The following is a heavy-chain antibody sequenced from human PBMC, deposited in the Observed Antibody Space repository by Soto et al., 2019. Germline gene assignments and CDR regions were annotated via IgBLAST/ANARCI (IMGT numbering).Heavy chain of an antibody. D-gene: IGHD2-8*01. CDR2: VSGNNGAS. CDR1: GYTSADFG. J-gene: IGHJ5*01. V-gene: IGHV1-18*04. CDR3: VTDQKHFRVNGNWFES. Sequence: ASVKVSCKASGYTSADFGISWVRQAPGQGLEWMGWVSGNNGASNPAPKVQGRITMTLDTSTGVSYMALRSLRSDDTAIYYCVTDQKHFRVNGNWFESWGQGTLVIVSS.